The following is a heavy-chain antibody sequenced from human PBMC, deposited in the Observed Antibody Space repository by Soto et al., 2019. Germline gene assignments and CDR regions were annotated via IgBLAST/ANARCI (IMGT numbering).Heavy chain of an antibody. CDR3: ARVGGVPAARFNYDYDMDV. Sequence: GGSLRLSCAASGFTFSSYAMHWVRQAPGKGLEYVSAISSNGGSTYYANSVEGRFTISRDNSKNTLYLQMGSLRAEDMAVYYCARVGGVPAARFNYDYDMDVWGKGTTVTVSS. CDR1: GFTFSSYA. J-gene: IGHJ6*03. D-gene: IGHD3-16*01. V-gene: IGHV3-64*01. CDR2: ISSNGGST.